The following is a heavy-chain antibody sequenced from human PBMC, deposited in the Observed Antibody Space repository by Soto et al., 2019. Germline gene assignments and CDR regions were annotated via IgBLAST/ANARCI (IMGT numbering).Heavy chain of an antibody. D-gene: IGHD5-12*01. J-gene: IGHJ4*02. V-gene: IGHV3-33*01. CDR2: IWYDGSNK. Sequence: VGSLILSCASSGFTFRNYGMHWVRQAPGKGLEWVAIIWYDGSNKYYADSVKGRFTISRDNSKNTLYLQIDSLRAEDTAVYYCARLYTWIMDYWGQGIMVTVS. CDR1: GFTFRNYG. CDR3: ARLYTWIMDY.